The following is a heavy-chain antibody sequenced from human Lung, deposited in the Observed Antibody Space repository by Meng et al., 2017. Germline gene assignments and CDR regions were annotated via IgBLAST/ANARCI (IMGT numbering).Heavy chain of an antibody. D-gene: IGHD4-11*01. CDR2: INHSGST. J-gene: IGHJ4*02. V-gene: IGHV4-34*01. Sequence: QVRLQQGGAGLLKPSEHLSLACVVSGGSFSDYYWSWIRQPPGKGLEWIGEINHSGSTNYNPSLESRATISVDTSQNNLSLKLSSVTAADSAVYYCARGPTTMAHDFDYWGQGTLVTVSS. CDR3: ARGPTTMAHDFDY. CDR1: GGSFSDYY.